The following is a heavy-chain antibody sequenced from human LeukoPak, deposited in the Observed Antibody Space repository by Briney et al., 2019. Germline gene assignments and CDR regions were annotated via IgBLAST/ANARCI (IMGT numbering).Heavy chain of an antibody. V-gene: IGHV4-39*07. CDR3: ARDTASYYGMDV. D-gene: IGHD5-18*01. CDR1: GGSISGSSYY. J-gene: IGHJ6*02. Sequence: KTSETLSLTCTVSGGSISGSSYYWGWIRQPPGKGLEWIGSIYYSGSTYYNPSLKSRVTISVDTSKNQFSLKLNSVTAADTAVYYCARDTASYYGMDVWGQGTTVTVSS. CDR2: IYYSGST.